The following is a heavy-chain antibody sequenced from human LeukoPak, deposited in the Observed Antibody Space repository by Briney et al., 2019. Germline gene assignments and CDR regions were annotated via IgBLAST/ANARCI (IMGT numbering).Heavy chain of an antibody. CDR1: GFTFSSYS. D-gene: IGHD6-13*01. V-gene: IGHV3-48*02. CDR2: ISSTSGTI. CDR3: ARVAAAGLDY. J-gene: IGHJ4*02. Sequence: GGSLRLSCAVSGFTFSSYSMNWVRQAPGKGLEWVSYISSTSGTIYYADSVKGRFTISRDNAKNSLYLQMNSLRDEDTAVYYCARVAAAGLDYWGQGTLVTVSS.